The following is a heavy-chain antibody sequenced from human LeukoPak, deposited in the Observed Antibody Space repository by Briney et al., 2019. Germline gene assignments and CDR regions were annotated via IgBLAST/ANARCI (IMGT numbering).Heavy chain of an antibody. Sequence: VGSLRLSCAASGFTFSSYGMHWVRQAPGKGLEWVAFIRYDESNKYYADSVKGRFTISRDNSKNTLYLQMNSLRAEDTAVYYCAKDRRGYCSSTSCSLKDYFDYWGQGTLVTVSS. CDR1: GFTFSSYG. V-gene: IGHV3-30*02. D-gene: IGHD2-2*01. CDR3: AKDRRGYCSSTSCSLKDYFDY. J-gene: IGHJ4*02. CDR2: IRYDESNK.